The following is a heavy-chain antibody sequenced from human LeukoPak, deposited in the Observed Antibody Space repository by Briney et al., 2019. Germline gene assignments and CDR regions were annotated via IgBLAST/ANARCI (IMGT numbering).Heavy chain of an antibody. CDR1: GDSISNFY. D-gene: IGHD6-13*01. J-gene: IGHJ4*02. CDR2: IYTSGST. CDR3: ARDVVAAPGTWDY. V-gene: IGHV4-4*07. Sequence: PSETLSLTCTVSGDSISNFYWSWIRQPAGKGLEWIGRIYTSGSTNYNPSLKSRVTLSVDTSKNQFSLKLSSVTAADTAVYYCARDVVAAPGTWDYWGQGTLVTVSS.